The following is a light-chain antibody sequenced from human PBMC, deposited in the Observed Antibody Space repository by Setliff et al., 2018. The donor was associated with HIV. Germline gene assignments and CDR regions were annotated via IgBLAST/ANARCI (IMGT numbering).Light chain of an antibody. CDR1: SSDVGDYKS. V-gene: IGLV2-14*01. CDR3: SSNTSISPLYV. Sequence: QSALTQPASVSGSPGQSITISCTGTSSDVGDYKSVSWYQRHPNKAPKLIIYEVSDRPSGVSNRFSGSKSGNTASLTISGLQAEDEADYFCSSNTSISPLYVFATGTKVTVL. J-gene: IGLJ1*01. CDR2: EVS.